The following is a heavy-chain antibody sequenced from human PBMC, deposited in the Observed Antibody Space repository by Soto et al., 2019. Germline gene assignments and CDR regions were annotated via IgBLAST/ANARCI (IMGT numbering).Heavy chain of an antibody. J-gene: IGHJ4*02. CDR2: IYYSGST. V-gene: IGHV4-39*07. CDR3: ARWAARSGYYSYYFDY. Sequence: SETLSLTCTVSGGSISSSSYYWGWIRQPPGKGLEWIGSIYYSGSTYYNPSLKSRVTISVDTSKNQFSLKLSSVTAADTAVYYCARWAARSGYYSYYFDYWGQGTLVTVSS. D-gene: IGHD3-22*01. CDR1: GGSISSSSYY.